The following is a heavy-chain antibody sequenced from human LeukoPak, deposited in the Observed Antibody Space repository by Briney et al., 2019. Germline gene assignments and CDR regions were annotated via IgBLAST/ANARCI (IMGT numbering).Heavy chain of an antibody. V-gene: IGHV3-11*03. J-gene: IGHJ4*02. D-gene: IGHD6-13*01. CDR1: GIPFSDYY. CDR3: AAGTAADF. CDR2: ISSSSSYT. Sequence: GGSLRLSCVVSGIPFSDYYMNWIRKAPGKGLEWISYISSSSSYTDYADSVKGRFTISRDNAKSALYLQMHSLRLEDTAVYYCAAGTAADFWGQGALVTVSS.